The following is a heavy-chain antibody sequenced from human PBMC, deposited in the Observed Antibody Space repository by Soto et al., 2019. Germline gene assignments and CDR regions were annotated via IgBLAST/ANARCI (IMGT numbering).Heavy chain of an antibody. Sequence: ASVKVSCKASGYSFTRYYMRWVRQAPGQGLEWMGIINPSGGTTSYAQKFQGRVTMTRDTSTSTAYMELRSLRSDDTAVFYCAREMVRGEGSDYWGQGTLVTVSS. J-gene: IGHJ4*02. CDR1: GYSFTRYY. D-gene: IGHD3-10*01. CDR3: AREMVRGEGSDY. V-gene: IGHV1-46*01. CDR2: INPSGGTT.